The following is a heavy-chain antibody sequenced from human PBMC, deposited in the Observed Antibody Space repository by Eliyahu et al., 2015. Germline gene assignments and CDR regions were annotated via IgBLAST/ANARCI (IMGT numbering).Heavy chain of an antibody. Sequence: EVQLXESGGGLVQPGXSXRXSCAASGXTFSXYAMSWVRQAPGKGLEWVSAISGSGGSTYYADSVKGRFTISRDNSKNTLYLQMNSLRAEDTAVYYCAKDYGGFIAAAGFFDYWGQGTLVTVSS. D-gene: IGHD6-13*01. CDR3: AKDYGGFIAAAGFFDY. V-gene: IGHV3-23*01. CDR2: ISGSGGST. CDR1: GXTFSXYA. J-gene: IGHJ4*02.